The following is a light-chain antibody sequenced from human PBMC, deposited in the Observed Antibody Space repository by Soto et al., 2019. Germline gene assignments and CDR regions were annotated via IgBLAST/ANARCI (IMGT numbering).Light chain of an antibody. Sequence: QSVLSQPPSASGTPGQRVSLSCSGSHSNIGANTVNWYQHVPGAAPTLLIYTNDQRPSGVAGRFSDSKSGTSASLAISGLQSDDEGHYYCAAWDDSLNGLIFGGGTKVTVL. CDR3: AAWDDSLNGLI. CDR1: HSNIGANT. V-gene: IGLV1-44*01. J-gene: IGLJ2*01. CDR2: TND.